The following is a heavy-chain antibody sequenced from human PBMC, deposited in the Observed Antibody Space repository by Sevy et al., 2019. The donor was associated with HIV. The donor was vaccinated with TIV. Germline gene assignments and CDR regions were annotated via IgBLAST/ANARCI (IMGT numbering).Heavy chain of an antibody. CDR2: ISSDGRNK. V-gene: IGHV3-30*04. J-gene: IGHJ4*02. CDR1: GFTFSRYA. Sequence: GGSLRLSCAASGFTFSRYAMNWVRQAPGKGLEWVAVISSDGRNKYYADSVKARFTISRDNSKNTLYLQMNSLRSEDTALYYCARDKGESSSSFLGELPYWGQGTLVTVSS. CDR3: ARDKGESSSSFLGELPY. D-gene: IGHD3-16*01.